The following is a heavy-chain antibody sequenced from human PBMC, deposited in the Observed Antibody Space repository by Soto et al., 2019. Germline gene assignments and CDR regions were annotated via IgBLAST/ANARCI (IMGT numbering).Heavy chain of an antibody. J-gene: IGHJ4*02. CDR2: IKPDGSER. V-gene: IGHV3-7*01. CDR1: GFTLSNYW. Sequence: PGGSLRLSCAASGFTLSNYWMTWVRQAPGKGLQWVANIKPDGSERSYVDSVKGRFTISRDNAKNSLFLQMNSLRVDDTAGYYCARKNGIDYWGQGILVTVSS. CDR3: ARKNGIDY.